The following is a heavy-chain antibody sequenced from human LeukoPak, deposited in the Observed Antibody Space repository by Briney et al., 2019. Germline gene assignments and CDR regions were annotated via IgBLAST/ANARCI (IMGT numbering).Heavy chain of an antibody. Sequence: SETLSLTCAVSGYSTTSGFSWGWIRQPPGKGLEWIGTISHSGTTDYKSTLESRLTISMDTSKNLFSLRLTSVTAADTAVYYCAREGAVPGIDSWGQGTLVTVSS. V-gene: IGHV4-38-2*02. J-gene: IGHJ5*01. CDR3: AREGAVPGIDS. D-gene: IGHD3-16*01. CDR1: GYSTTSGFS. CDR2: ISHSGTT.